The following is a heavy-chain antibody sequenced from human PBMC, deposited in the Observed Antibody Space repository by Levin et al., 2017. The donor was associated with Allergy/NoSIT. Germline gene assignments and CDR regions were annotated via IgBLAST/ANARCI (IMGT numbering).Heavy chain of an antibody. D-gene: IGHD3-9*01. CDR1: GFTFSSYA. J-gene: IGHJ4*02. Sequence: GESLKISCAASGFTFSSYAMHWVRQAPGKGLEWVAVISYDGSNKYYADSVKGRFTISRDNSKNTLYLQMNSLRAEDTAVYYCATDILTGYGGWGQGTLVTVSS. CDR2: ISYDGSNK. V-gene: IGHV3-30-3*01. CDR3: ATDILTGYGG.